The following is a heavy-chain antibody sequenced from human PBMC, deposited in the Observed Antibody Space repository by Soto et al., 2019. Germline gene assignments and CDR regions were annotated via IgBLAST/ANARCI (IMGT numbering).Heavy chain of an antibody. D-gene: IGHD2-15*01. CDR1: GYTFTSYA. CDR2: INAGNGNT. Sequence: GASVKVSCKASGYTFTSYAMHWVRQAPGQRLEWMGWINAGNGNTKYSQKFQGRVTITRDTSASTAYMELRSLRSEDTAVYYCARARGVVVAATPLVRDWFDPWGQGTLVTVSS. V-gene: IGHV1-3*01. J-gene: IGHJ5*02. CDR3: ARARGVVVAATPLVRDWFDP.